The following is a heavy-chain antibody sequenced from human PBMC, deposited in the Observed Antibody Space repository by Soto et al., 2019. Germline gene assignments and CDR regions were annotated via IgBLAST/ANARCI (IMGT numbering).Heavy chain of an antibody. Sequence: ASVKVFCKASGYTFTSYGISWVRQAPGQGLEWMGWISAYNGNTNYAQKLQGRVTMTTDTSTSTAYMELRSLRSDDTAVYYCARGAHLLLRLGELSLSDYWGQGTLVTVSS. CDR2: ISAYNGNT. V-gene: IGHV1-18*01. CDR1: GYTFTSYG. CDR3: ARGAHLLLRLGELSLSDY. J-gene: IGHJ4*02. D-gene: IGHD3-16*02.